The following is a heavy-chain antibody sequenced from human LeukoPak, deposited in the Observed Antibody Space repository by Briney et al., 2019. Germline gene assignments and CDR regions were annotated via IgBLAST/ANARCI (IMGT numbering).Heavy chain of an antibody. D-gene: IGHD2-2*01. Sequence: ASVKVSCKASGYTFTGYYMHWVRLAPGQGLEWMGWINPNSGGTNYAQKFQGRVTMTRDTSISTAYMKLSRLRSDDTAVYYCARGDIVVVPAAVPLYFDYWGQGTLVTVSS. J-gene: IGHJ4*02. CDR2: INPNSGGT. CDR1: GYTFTGYY. V-gene: IGHV1-2*02. CDR3: ARGDIVVVPAAVPLYFDY.